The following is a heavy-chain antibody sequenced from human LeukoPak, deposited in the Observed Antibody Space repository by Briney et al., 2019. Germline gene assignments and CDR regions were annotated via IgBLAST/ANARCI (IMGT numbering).Heavy chain of an antibody. V-gene: IGHV1-2*02. CDR1: GYTFTGYY. CDR2: INPNSGGT. Sequence: GASVKVSCKASGYTFTGYYMHWVRQAPGQGLEWMGWINPNSGGTNYAQKFQGRVTMTRDTSISTAYMELSRLRSDDTAVYYCARALKVVTAIVWFDPWGQGTLVTVSS. CDR3: ARALKVVTAIVWFDP. D-gene: IGHD2-21*02. J-gene: IGHJ5*02.